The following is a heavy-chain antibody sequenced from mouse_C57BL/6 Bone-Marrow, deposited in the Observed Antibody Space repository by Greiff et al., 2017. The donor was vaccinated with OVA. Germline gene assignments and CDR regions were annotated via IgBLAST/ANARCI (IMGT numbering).Heavy chain of an antibody. Sequence: QVQLQQPGAELVKPGASVKLSCKASGYTFTSYWMQWVKQRPGQGLEWIGEIDPSDSYTNYNQKFKGKATLTVDTSSSTAYMQLSSLTSEDSAVYYCAREGGYGPQYFDYWGQGTTLTVSS. CDR3: AREGGYGPQYFDY. CDR1: GYTFTSYW. D-gene: IGHD1-1*02. V-gene: IGHV1-50*01. J-gene: IGHJ2*01. CDR2: IDPSDSYT.